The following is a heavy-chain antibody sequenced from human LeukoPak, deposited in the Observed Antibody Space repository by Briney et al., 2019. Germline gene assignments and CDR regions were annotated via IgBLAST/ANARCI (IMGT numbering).Heavy chain of an antibody. CDR3: ASLDCSSTSCYQFDY. V-gene: IGHV1-2*02. CDR1: GYTFTGYY. D-gene: IGHD2-2*01. J-gene: IGHJ4*02. CDR2: INPNSGGT. Sequence: ASVKVSCKASGYTFTGYYMHWVRQAPGQGLEWMGWINPNSGGTNYAQKFQGRATMTRDTSISTAYMELSRLRSDDTAVYYCASLDCSSTSCYQFDYWGQGTLVTVSS.